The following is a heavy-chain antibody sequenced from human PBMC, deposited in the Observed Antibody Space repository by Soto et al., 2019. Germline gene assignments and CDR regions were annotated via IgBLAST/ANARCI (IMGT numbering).Heavy chain of an antibody. CDR1: GYTFTSYA. CDR3: VREGVFYYDSSSGYHMDY. V-gene: IGHV1-3*01. J-gene: IGHJ4*02. CDR2: VNADNGNT. D-gene: IGHD3-22*01. Sequence: QVHLVQSGAEVKKPGASVKVSCKASGYTFTSYAIHWVRQAPGERLEWMGWVNADNGNTKYSQKFQGRVILTTDTSASTAYMELNSLRSEDTAVYYCVREGVFYYDSSSGYHMDYWGQGTLVTVSS.